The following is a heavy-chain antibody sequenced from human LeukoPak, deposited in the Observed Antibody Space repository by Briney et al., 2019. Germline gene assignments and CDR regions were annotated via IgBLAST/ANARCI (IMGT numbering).Heavy chain of an antibody. CDR3: ARHCSSTSCPP. Sequence: ASVKVSCRASGGTFSSYAISWVRQAPGQGLEWMGGIIPIFGTANYAQKFQGRVTITADESTSTAYMELSSLRSEDTAVYYCARHCSSTSCPPWGQGTLVTVSS. V-gene: IGHV1-69*13. CDR2: IIPIFGTA. CDR1: GGTFSSYA. J-gene: IGHJ5*02. D-gene: IGHD2-2*01.